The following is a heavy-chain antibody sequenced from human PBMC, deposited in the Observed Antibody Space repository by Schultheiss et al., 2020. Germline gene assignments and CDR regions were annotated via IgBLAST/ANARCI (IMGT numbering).Heavy chain of an antibody. Sequence: SETLSLTCTVSGGSISTNNYYWGWVRQPPGKGLEWIGSIYYSGNTNYNSSLKSRVTISVDTSKNQFSLKLSSVTAADTAVYYCAREDTVMVANDYWGQGTLVTVSS. CDR3: AREDTVMVANDY. J-gene: IGHJ4*02. CDR1: GGSISTNNYY. V-gene: IGHV4-39*02. D-gene: IGHD5-18*01. CDR2: IYYSGNT.